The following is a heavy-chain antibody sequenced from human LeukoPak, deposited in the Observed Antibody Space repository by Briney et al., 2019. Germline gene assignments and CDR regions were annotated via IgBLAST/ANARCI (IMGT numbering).Heavy chain of an antibody. Sequence: GGSLRLSCAASGFTFSSYAMSWVRQAPGKGLEWVSAISGNGGSTYYADSVKGRFTISRDNSKNTLYLQMNSLRAEDTAVYYCAKDSVYFSSTSCYVYWGQGTLVTVSS. J-gene: IGHJ4*02. CDR1: GFTFSSYA. D-gene: IGHD2-2*01. CDR3: AKDSVYFSSTSCYVY. CDR2: ISGNGGST. V-gene: IGHV3-23*01.